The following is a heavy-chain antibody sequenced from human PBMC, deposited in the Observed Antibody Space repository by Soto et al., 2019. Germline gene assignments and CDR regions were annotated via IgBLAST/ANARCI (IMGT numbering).Heavy chain of an antibody. CDR2: IKREADGGTT. Sequence: EAQLVESGGGLVQPGGSLRLSCATSGFIFRNVWMHWVRQAPGKGLEWVGRIKREADGGTTDYAAPVKGRFSISRDDSKNILYLQINSLETEDTAVYFCGGDDAHPYYDMDVWGQGTTVTVSS. V-gene: IGHV3-15*07. J-gene: IGHJ6*02. CDR3: GGDDAHPYYDMDV. D-gene: IGHD2-21*02. CDR1: GFIFRNVW.